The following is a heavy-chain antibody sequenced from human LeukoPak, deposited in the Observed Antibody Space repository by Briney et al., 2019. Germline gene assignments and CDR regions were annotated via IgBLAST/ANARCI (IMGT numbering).Heavy chain of an antibody. D-gene: IGHD1-1*01. CDR3: ARGWNDGPFDY. CDR2: IYYSGST. V-gene: IGHV4-59*08. Sequence: SETLFLTCTVSGGSISSYYWSWIRQPPGKELEWIGYIYYSGSTNYNPSLKSRVTISVDTSKNQFSLKLSSVTAADTAVYYCARGWNDGPFDYWGQGTLITVSS. J-gene: IGHJ4*02. CDR1: GGSISSYY.